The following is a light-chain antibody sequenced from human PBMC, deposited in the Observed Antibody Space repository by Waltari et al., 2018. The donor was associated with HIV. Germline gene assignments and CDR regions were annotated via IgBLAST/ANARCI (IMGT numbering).Light chain of an antibody. CDR2: AAS. Sequence: EIVLTQSPDTLSLSPGERATLSCRASQSVGSNYLAWFQHRPVQPPRLLIYAASTRAAGIPDRFSGSGSGTHFTLTINKLEAEDFVMYYCQQYGGSPYTFGQGT. CDR3: QQYGGSPYT. V-gene: IGKV3-20*01. CDR1: QSVGSNY. J-gene: IGKJ2*01.